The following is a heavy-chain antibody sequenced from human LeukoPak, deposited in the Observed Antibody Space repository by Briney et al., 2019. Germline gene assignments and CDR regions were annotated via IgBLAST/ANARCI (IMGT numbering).Heavy chain of an antibody. Sequence: GGSLRLSCAASGFTFSSYWMSWVSQAPGKGLEWVAVISYDGSNKYYADSVKGRFTISRDNSKNTLYLQMNSLRAEDTAVYYCARGDYYDSSGQDYWGQGTLVTVSS. D-gene: IGHD3-22*01. CDR1: GFTFSSYW. J-gene: IGHJ4*02. CDR2: ISYDGSNK. V-gene: IGHV3-30-3*01. CDR3: ARGDYYDSSGQDY.